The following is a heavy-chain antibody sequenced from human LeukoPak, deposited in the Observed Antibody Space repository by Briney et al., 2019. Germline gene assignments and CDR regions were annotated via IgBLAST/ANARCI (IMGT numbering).Heavy chain of an antibody. CDR1: GFTVSSKY. J-gene: IGHJ4*02. Sequence: AGGSLRLSCAASGFTVSSKYMSWVRQAPGKGLEWVSVIYSGGSTYYADSVKGRFTISRDNSKNTLYLQMNSLRAEDTAVYYCAREGITGTTSPYFDYWGQGTLVTVS. CDR2: IYSGGST. D-gene: IGHD1-20*01. CDR3: AREGITGTTSPYFDY. V-gene: IGHV3-53*01.